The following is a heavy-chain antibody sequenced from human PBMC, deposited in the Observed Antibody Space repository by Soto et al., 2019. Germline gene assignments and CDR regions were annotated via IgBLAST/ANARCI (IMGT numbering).Heavy chain of an antibody. D-gene: IGHD2-2*02. J-gene: IGHJ6*02. Sequence: PSETLSLTCTVSGGSISSYYWSWIRQPPGTGLEWIGYIYYSGSTNYNPSLKSRVTISVDTSKNQFSLKLSSVTAADTAVYYCARDGGYCSSTSCYTRGYYGMDVWGQGTTVTVSS. CDR1: GGSISSYY. V-gene: IGHV4-59*01. CDR3: ARDGGYCSSTSCYTRGYYGMDV. CDR2: IYYSGST.